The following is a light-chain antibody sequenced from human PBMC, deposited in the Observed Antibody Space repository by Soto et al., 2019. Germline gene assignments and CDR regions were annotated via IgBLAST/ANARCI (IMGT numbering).Light chain of an antibody. J-gene: IGKJ5*01. CDR3: QQYGSSPIT. Sequence: EIVLTQSPVTLSLSPGERATLSCRASQSVDRYLAWYQQKPGQAPRLLIYDVSNRATGIPARFSGSGSGTDFTLTVSRLEPEDFAVYYCQQYGSSPITFGRGTRLEIK. CDR2: DVS. V-gene: IGKV3-20*01. CDR1: QSVDRY.